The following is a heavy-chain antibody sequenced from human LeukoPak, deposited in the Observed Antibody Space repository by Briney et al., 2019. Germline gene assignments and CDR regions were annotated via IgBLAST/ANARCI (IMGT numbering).Heavy chain of an antibody. J-gene: IGHJ6*02. CDR1: GFTFGDYA. Sequence: GGSLRLSCTASGFTFGDYAMSWVRQAPGKGLEWVGFVRSKAYGGTTEYAASVKGRFTISRDDSKSIAYLQMNSLKTEDTAVYYCTREAGSPYYYGMDVWGQGTTVTVSS. CDR2: VRSKAYGGTT. D-gene: IGHD3-10*01. V-gene: IGHV3-49*04. CDR3: TREAGSPYYYGMDV.